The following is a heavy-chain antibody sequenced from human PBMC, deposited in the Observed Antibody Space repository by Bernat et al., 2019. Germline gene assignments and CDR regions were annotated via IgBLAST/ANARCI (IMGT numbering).Heavy chain of an antibody. Sequence: EVHLLESGGGLVQPGGSLRLSCAAFGFTFSSYAMSWVRQAPGMGLEWGPTITGSGGITYYADSVKGRFTISRDNSKNTLYLQMHSLRAEDTAVYYCAKGLILIVVDNYWGQGTLVTVSS. CDR3: AKGLILIVVDNY. J-gene: IGHJ4*02. CDR2: ITGSGGIT. D-gene: IGHD3-22*01. CDR1: GFTFSSYA. V-gene: IGHV3-23*01.